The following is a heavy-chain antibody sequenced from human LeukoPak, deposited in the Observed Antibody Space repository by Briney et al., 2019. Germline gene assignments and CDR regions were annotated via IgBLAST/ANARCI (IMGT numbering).Heavy chain of an antibody. V-gene: IGHV3-33*08. D-gene: IGHD3-22*01. CDR3: ARDYYDSSGQLHAGAHAFDI. Sequence: GGSLRLSCAASGFTFSSYGMHWVRQAPGKGLEWVAIIWYDGINKYCADSVKGRFTISRDNSKNTLYLQMNSLRAEDTAVYYCARDYYDSSGQLHAGAHAFDIWGQGTMVTVSS. CDR2: IWYDGINK. J-gene: IGHJ3*02. CDR1: GFTFSSYG.